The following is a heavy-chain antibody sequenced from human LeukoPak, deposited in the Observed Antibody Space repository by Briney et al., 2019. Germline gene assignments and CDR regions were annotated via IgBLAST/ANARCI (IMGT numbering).Heavy chain of an antibody. D-gene: IGHD2-2*01. Sequence: PGGSLRLSCEASGFXFSAYAITWVRQAPGKGLEWVSSIGSDGKTHYSESVKGRFAISRDNSKNTLYLQMNSLRAEDTAVYYCARDRSVVVPAAMSGFDPWGQGTLVTVSS. CDR2: IGSDGKT. J-gene: IGHJ5*02. CDR3: ARDRSVVVPAAMSGFDP. V-gene: IGHV3-23*01. CDR1: GFXFSAYA.